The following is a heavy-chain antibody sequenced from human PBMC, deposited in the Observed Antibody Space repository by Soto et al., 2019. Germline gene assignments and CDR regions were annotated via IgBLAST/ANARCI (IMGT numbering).Heavy chain of an antibody. D-gene: IGHD2-8*01. Sequence: GGSLRLSCVASGLTFSSYAMSWVRQAPGKGLEWVSAISASGAGTYYADSVKGRFSISRDNSKNTLNLQLNSLRADDTAVYYCAKAYCSNECHGGNFDCWGQGTLGTVSS. J-gene: IGHJ4*02. CDR2: ISASGAGT. CDR1: GLTFSSYA. V-gene: IGHV3-23*01. CDR3: AKAYCSNECHGGNFDC.